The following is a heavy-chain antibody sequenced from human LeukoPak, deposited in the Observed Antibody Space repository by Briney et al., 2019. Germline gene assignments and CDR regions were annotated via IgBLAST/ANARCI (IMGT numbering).Heavy chain of an antibody. Sequence: SGGSLRLSCAASGFTFSSYAMHWVRQAPGKGLEWVAVISYDGSNKYYADSVKGRFTISRDNSKNTLYLQMNSLRAEDTAVYYCARTRYFDYWGQGTLVTVSS. CDR1: GFTFSSYA. CDR3: ARTRYFDY. J-gene: IGHJ4*02. CDR2: ISYDGSNK. V-gene: IGHV3-30-3*01.